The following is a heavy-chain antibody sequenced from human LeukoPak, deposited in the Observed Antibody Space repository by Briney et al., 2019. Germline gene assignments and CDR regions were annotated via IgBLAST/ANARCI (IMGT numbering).Heavy chain of an antibody. CDR2: ISSTVITT. J-gene: IGHJ4*02. D-gene: IGHD1-20*01. CDR3: VRSVYNWNDVDY. Sequence: GGSLRLSCAASGFTFSDYYMSWIRQAPGKGLEWVSYISSTVITTYYADSVKGRFTISRDNAKNSLYLQMNSLRAEDTAVYYSVRSVYNWNDVDYWGQGTLVTVSS. CDR1: GFTFSDYY. V-gene: IGHV3-11*01.